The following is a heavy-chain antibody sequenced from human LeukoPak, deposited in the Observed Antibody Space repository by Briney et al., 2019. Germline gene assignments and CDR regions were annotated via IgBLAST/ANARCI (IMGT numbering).Heavy chain of an antibody. Sequence: ASVKVSCKVSGDTLTELSIHWVRQAPGKGLEWMGCFDPEHGETVYAQTFQGRVTVTEDTSTDTAYMELSSLRSEDTAVYYCATDRGVGDWRWVDNWGQGTLVTVSS. CDR2: FDPEHGET. CDR3: ATDRGVGDWRWVDN. D-gene: IGHD2-21*02. CDR1: GDTLTELS. V-gene: IGHV1-24*01. J-gene: IGHJ4*02.